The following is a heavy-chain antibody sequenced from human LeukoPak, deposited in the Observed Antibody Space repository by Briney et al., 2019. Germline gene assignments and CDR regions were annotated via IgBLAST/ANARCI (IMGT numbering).Heavy chain of an antibody. Sequence: PSETLSLTCTVSGGSISTSNYYWGWIRQPPGKGLEWIGEVDHSGSTNYNPSLKSRVTISVDTSKNQFSLTLTSVTAADTAVYYCARGRTWNFSWFDPWGQGTLVTVSS. CDR2: VDHSGST. D-gene: IGHD1-7*01. V-gene: IGHV4-39*07. CDR3: ARGRTWNFSWFDP. CDR1: GGSISTSNYY. J-gene: IGHJ5*02.